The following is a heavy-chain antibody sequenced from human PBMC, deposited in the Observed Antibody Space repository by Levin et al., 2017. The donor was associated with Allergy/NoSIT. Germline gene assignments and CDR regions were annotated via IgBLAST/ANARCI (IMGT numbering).Heavy chain of an antibody. CDR2: IYYSGST. Sequence: GSLRLSCTVSGGSISSYYWSWIRQPPGKGLEWIGYIYYSGSTNYNPSLKSRVTISIDTSKKRFSLKLSSVTAADTAVYYCARALLHDYGDYTRFDYWGQGTLVTVSS. J-gene: IGHJ4*02. CDR3: ARALLHDYGDYTRFDY. V-gene: IGHV4-59*01. D-gene: IGHD4-17*01. CDR1: GGSISSYY.